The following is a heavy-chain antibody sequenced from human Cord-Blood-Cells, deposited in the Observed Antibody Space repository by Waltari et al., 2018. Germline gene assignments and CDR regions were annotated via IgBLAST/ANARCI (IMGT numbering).Heavy chain of an antibody. CDR1: GLPVSSNY. V-gene: IGHV3-53*02. D-gene: IGHD3-10*01. CDR3: ARETGSYDAFDI. CDR2: IYSGGST. J-gene: IGHJ3*02. Sequence: EVQLVETGGGLIQPGGSRSLSCAASGLPVSSNYLRSVRQAPGKGLEWVSVIYSGGSTYYADSVKGRFTISRDNSKNTLYLQMNSLRAEDTAVYYCARETGSYDAFDIWGQGTMVTVSS.